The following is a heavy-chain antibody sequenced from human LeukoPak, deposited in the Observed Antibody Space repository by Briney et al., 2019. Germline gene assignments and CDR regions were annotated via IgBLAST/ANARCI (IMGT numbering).Heavy chain of an antibody. D-gene: IGHD2-2*01. CDR1: GFTFSSYS. CDR2: ISSSSSYI. Sequence: NPGGSLRLSCAASGFTFSSYSMNWVRQAPGKGLEWVSSISSSSSYIYYTDSVKGRFTISRDNAKNSLYLQMNSLRAEDTAVYYCARAGRDIVVVPASKYYYYYYMDVWGKGTTVTISS. V-gene: IGHV3-21*01. J-gene: IGHJ6*03. CDR3: ARAGRDIVVVPASKYYYYYYMDV.